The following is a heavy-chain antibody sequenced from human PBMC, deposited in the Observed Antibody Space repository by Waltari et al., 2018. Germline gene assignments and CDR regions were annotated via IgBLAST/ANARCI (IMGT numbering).Heavy chain of an antibody. CDR3: ARGTAEQLVQDAFEI. V-gene: IGHV4-34*01. Sequence: QVQLQQWGAGLLKPSETLSLTCAVDGGSFSGYYWSWIRQPPGKGLAWIGEINHRGRTNNNPSSKSRVNISVDTSKNQFSLKLSSVTAADTAVYYCARGTAEQLVQDAFEIWGQGTMVTVAS. CDR2: INHRGRT. CDR1: GGSFSGYY. D-gene: IGHD6-6*01. J-gene: IGHJ3*02.